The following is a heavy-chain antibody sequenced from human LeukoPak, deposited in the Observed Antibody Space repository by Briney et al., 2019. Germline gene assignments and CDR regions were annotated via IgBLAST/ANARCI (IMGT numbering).Heavy chain of an antibody. V-gene: IGHV3-23*01. D-gene: IGHD5-24*01. CDR2: ISGSGGSI. Sequence: GGSLRLSCAASGFTFSSYAMSWVRQAPGKGLEWVSAISGSGGSIYYADSVKGRFTISRDNSKNTLYLQMNSLRAEDTAVYYCVGRGSQVEINFDYWGQGTLVTVSS. CDR3: VGRGSQVEINFDY. CDR1: GFTFSSYA. J-gene: IGHJ4*02.